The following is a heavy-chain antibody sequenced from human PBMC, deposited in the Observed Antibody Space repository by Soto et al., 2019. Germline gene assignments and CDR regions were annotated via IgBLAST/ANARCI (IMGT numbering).Heavy chain of an antibody. CDR3: VSGMTYNWNYRMGGKKRPTGWRDAFDI. CDR2: IYSGGST. V-gene: IGHV3-53*04. CDR1: GFTVSSNY. J-gene: IGHJ3*02. D-gene: IGHD1-7*01. Sequence: GGSLRLSCAASGFTVSSNYMSWVRQAPGKGLEWVSVIYSGGSTYYADSVKGRFTISRHNSKNTLYLQMNSLRAEDTAVYYCVSGMTYNWNYRMGGKKRPTGWRDAFDIWGQGTMVTVSS.